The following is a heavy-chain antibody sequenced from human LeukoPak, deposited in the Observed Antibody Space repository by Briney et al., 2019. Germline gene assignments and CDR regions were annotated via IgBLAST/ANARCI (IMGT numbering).Heavy chain of an antibody. CDR2: ISISSSTI. D-gene: IGHD3-22*01. CDR3: AKRGHYDSSNSYAPFDR. V-gene: IGHV3-48*01. Sequence: PGGSLRLSCAASGFTFSSYGMNWVRQAPGKGLEWVSYISISSSTIYYADSVKGRFTISRDNSKNTLSPQMNSLRAEDTAVYYCAKRGHYDSSNSYAPFDRWGQGTLVTVSS. J-gene: IGHJ4*02. CDR1: GFTFSSYG.